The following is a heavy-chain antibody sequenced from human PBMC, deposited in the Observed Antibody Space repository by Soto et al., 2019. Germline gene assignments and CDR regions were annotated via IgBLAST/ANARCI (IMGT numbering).Heavy chain of an antibody. Sequence: EVQLLESGGGLVQPGGSLRLSCTASGFTFSRNAMTWVRQAPGKGLEWVSGLSDSGGSIYYADSVKGRFTISRDNSMNTLYLQMNTLRAEDTALYYCAKVSSSWYAGFFDLWGRGTLVTVSS. D-gene: IGHD6-13*01. J-gene: IGHJ4*02. V-gene: IGHV3-23*01. CDR1: GFTFSRNA. CDR2: LSDSGGSI. CDR3: AKVSSSWYAGFFDL.